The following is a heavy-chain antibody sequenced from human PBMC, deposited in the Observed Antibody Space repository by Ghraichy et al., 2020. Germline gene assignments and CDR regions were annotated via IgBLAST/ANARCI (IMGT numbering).Heavy chain of an antibody. CDR3: VRDTIVTVGKNFDF. J-gene: IGHJ4*02. CDR2: ISSGSSHK. V-gene: IGHV3-21*01. Sequence: GESLNISCGASGFTFGTYSMNWVRQAPGKGLEWVSSISSGSSHKYYADSVKGRFSISRDNANNSVFLHMNSLTADDTAIYYCVRDTIVTVGKNFDFWGQGTLVTVSS. D-gene: IGHD2/OR15-2a*01. CDR1: GFTFGTYS.